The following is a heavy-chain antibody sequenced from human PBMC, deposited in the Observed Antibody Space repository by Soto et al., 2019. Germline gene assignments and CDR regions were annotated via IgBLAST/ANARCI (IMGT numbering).Heavy chain of an antibody. D-gene: IGHD2-2*02. V-gene: IGHV4-59*01. J-gene: IGHJ4*02. CDR3: ARGGYCSSTSCYKAKAYYSDSSVYYQFDY. Sequence: VSGGPISSYYWSWIRQPPGKGLEWIGYIYYSGSTNYNPSLKSRVTISVATSKNQFSLKLSSVTAADTAVYYCARGGYCSSTSCYKAKAYYSDSSVYYQFDYWGQGTLVTVSS. CDR1: GGPISSYY. CDR2: IYYSGST.